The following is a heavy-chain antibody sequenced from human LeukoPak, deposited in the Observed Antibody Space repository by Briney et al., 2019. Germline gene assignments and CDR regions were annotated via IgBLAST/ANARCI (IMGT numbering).Heavy chain of an antibody. Sequence: GGSLRLSCAASGFTFSSYGMSWVRQAPGKGLEWVSTIIASGGSTYDADSVKGRFTISRDNSRNTLYLQMNSLRAEDTAVYYCAKGYCSGNSCYLFDYWGQGTLVIASS. CDR3: AKGYCSGNSCYLFDY. D-gene: IGHD2-15*01. CDR1: GFTFSSYG. J-gene: IGHJ4*02. V-gene: IGHV3-23*01. CDR2: IIASGGST.